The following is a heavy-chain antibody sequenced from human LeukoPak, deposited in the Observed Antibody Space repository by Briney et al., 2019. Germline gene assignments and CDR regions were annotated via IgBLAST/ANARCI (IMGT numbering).Heavy chain of an antibody. V-gene: IGHV3-33*06. CDR2: ILYDGSNK. D-gene: IGHD3-22*01. J-gene: IGHJ3*02. Sequence: QPGRSLRLSCAASGFTFSSYGMHWVRQAPGQGLEWVAVILYDGSNKYYADSVTGRFTIPRATSKNTLYLQMNSLRAEDTAVYYCAKGVFYDSSGYYYGGAAFDIWGQGTMVTVSS. CDR1: GFTFSSYG. CDR3: AKGVFYDSSGYYYGGAAFDI.